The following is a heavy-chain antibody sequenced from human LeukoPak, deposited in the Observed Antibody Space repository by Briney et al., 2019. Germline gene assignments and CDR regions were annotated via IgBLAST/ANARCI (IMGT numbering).Heavy chain of an antibody. Sequence: GGSLRLSCAASGSTFSSYSMNWVRQAPGKGLEWVSSISSSGTYVYYADSVKGRFTISRDNAKNSLYLQMNSLRAEDTAVYYCARDGNFYFDLWGRGTLVTVSS. D-gene: IGHD1-7*01. V-gene: IGHV3-21*01. CDR1: GSTFSSYS. J-gene: IGHJ2*01. CDR3: ARDGNFYFDL. CDR2: ISSSGTYV.